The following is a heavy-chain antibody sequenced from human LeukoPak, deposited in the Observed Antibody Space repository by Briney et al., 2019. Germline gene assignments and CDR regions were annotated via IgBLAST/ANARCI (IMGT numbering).Heavy chain of an antibody. V-gene: IGHV3-48*03. Sequence: GGSLRLSCVASGFTFSSYEMNWVRQAPGKGLEWVSYIGSRGTPMCYADSVKGRFTISRDNAKNSLSLYMDSLRVEDTAVYYCASVDTALFHFYGMDAWGPGATVTVSS. CDR3: ASVDTALFHFYGMDA. D-gene: IGHD5-18*01. CDR1: GFTFSSYE. CDR2: IGSRGTPM. J-gene: IGHJ6*02.